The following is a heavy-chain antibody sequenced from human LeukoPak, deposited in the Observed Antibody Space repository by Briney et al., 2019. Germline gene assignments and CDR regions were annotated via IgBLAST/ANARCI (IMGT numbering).Heavy chain of an antibody. J-gene: IGHJ4*02. CDR3: ASGQFLVSNDY. CDR2: FYYTGST. D-gene: IGHD5/OR15-5a*01. CDR1: GGSVSGGSYY. V-gene: IGHV4-61*01. Sequence: PSETLSLTCTVSGGSVSGGSYYWSWIRQPPGKGLEWIGYFYYTGSTNYNPSLKGRVTISVDTSKNQFSLRLSSVTAADTAVYYCASGQFLVSNDYWGQGILVTVSS.